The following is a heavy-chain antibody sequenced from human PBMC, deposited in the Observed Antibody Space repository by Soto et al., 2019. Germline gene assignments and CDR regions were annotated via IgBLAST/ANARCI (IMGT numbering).Heavy chain of an antibody. D-gene: IGHD2-2*01. V-gene: IGHV2-5*02. Sequence: SGPTLVNPTQTLTLTCTFSGFSLNTSGVSVGWIRQPPGKALEWLALIYWDDDKRYSPSLKSRLTISKDTSKNQVVLTMTNMDPVDTATYYCAHRGYCGSTRCYAFDPWGQGTLVTVSS. CDR1: GFSLNTSGVS. CDR3: AHRGYCGSTRCYAFDP. J-gene: IGHJ5*02. CDR2: IYWDDDK.